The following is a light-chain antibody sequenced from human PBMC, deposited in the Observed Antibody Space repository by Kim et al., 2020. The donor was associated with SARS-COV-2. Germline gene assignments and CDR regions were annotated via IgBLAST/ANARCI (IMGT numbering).Light chain of an antibody. CDR3: QKYISAPFS. CDR2: DAS. V-gene: IGKV1-27*01. CDR1: QDISNF. J-gene: IGKJ4*01. Sequence: ASVGDRVTITCRASQDISNFLAWYQQKPGKVPKLLIYDASSLQSGVPSRFSGSGSGTDFTLTISSLQPEDVATYYCQKYISAPFSFGGGTKVDIK.